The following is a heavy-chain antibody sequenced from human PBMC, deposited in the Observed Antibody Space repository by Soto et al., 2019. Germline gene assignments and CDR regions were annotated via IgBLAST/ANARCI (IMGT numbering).Heavy chain of an antibody. CDR1: GFTFSSYG. CDR3: ARDSSTTIWFDP. V-gene: IGHV3-33*01. CDR2: IWYDGSNK. D-gene: IGHD1-26*01. J-gene: IGHJ5*02. Sequence: QVQLVESGGGVVQPGRSLRLSCAASGFTFSSYGMHWVRQAPGKGLEWVAVIWYDGSNKYYADSVKGRFTISRDNSKNTLYLQMNSLRAEDTAVYYCARDSSTTIWFDPWGQGTLVTVSS.